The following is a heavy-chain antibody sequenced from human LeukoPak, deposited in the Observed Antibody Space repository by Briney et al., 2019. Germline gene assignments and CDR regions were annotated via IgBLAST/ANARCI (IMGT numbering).Heavy chain of an antibody. CDR1: GFTFSSYG. CDR2: ISYDGSNK. D-gene: IGHD6-25*01. V-gene: IGHV3-30*18. Sequence: PGGSLRLSCAASGFTFSSYGMHWVRQAPGKGLEWVALISYDGSNKYYADSVTGRFTISRDTSKNTLYLQMNSLRAEDTAVYYCAKDQYSSGNWFDPWGQGTLVTVSS. CDR3: AKDQYSSGNWFDP. J-gene: IGHJ5*02.